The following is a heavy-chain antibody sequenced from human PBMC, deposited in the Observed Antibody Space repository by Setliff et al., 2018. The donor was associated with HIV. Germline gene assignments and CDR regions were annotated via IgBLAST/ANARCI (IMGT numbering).Heavy chain of an antibody. D-gene: IGHD6-19*01. CDR1: GDSINNYY. CDR3: ARHPNPSTGWYRGPGWFDP. Sequence: SETLSLTCTVSGDSINNYYWSWIRQPPGKGLEWIGYVYSTGSTNSKSSLKSRVTISVDTSKNQFSLKLSSVTAADTAVYYCARHPNPSTGWYRGPGWFDPWGQGTLVTVSS. J-gene: IGHJ5*02. V-gene: IGHV4-59*08. CDR2: VYSTGST.